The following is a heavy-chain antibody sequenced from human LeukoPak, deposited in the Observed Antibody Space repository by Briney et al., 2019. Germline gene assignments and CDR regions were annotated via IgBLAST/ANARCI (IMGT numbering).Heavy chain of an antibody. CDR2: INDSGSTM. J-gene: IGHJ2*01. D-gene: IGHD1-14*01. CDR3: ARDPLRVAGTGRYFDL. CDR1: GFTFSSYE. V-gene: IGHV3-48*03. Sequence: GGSLRLSCAASGFTFSSYEMNWVRQAPGKGLEWGSYINDSGSTMYYADSVKGRFTTSRDNAKNSLYLKMNSLRVEDTAVYYCARDPLRVAGTGRYFDLWGRGTLVTVSS.